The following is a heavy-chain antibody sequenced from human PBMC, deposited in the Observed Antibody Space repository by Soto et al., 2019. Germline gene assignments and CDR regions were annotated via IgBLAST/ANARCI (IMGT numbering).Heavy chain of an antibody. J-gene: IGHJ3*02. CDR2: IYHSGST. V-gene: IGHV4-30-2*01. CDR1: GGSISSGGYS. Sequence: QLQLQESGSGLVKPSQTLSLTCAVSGGSISSGGYSWSWIRQPPGKGLEWIGYIYHSGSTYYNPSLKSRVTISVDRSKNQFSLKLSSVTAADTAVYYCARGSSITMIVAAFDIWGQGTMVTVSS. CDR3: ARGSSITMIVAAFDI. D-gene: IGHD3-22*01.